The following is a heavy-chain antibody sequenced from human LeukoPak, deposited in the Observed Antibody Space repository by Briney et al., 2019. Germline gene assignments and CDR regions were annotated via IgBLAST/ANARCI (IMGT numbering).Heavy chain of an antibody. CDR1: GFTFSSYS. CDR3: ARLVTAGYYFDY. Sequence: GGSLRLSCAASGFTFSSYSMNWVRQAPGKGLEWVSSISSSSSYIYYADSVKGRFTISRDNAKNSLYLQMNSLRAEDTAVYYCARLVTAGYYFDYWGQGTLDTVSS. CDR2: ISSSSSYI. V-gene: IGHV3-21*01. J-gene: IGHJ4*02. D-gene: IGHD2-21*02.